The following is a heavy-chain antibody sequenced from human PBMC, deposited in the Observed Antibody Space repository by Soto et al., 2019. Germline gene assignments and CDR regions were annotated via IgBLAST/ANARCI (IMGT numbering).Heavy chain of an antibody. CDR3: AKDNTMVRGVIIDPGLSCMDV. D-gene: IGHD3-10*01. V-gene: IGHV3-23*01. Sequence: PGGSLRLSCAASGFTFSSYAMSWVRQAPGKGLEWVSAISGSGGSTYYADSVKGRFTISRDNSKNTLYLQMNSLRAEDTAVYYCAKDNTMVRGVIIDPGLSCMDVWGQGTKVTVSS. CDR2: ISGSGGST. CDR1: GFTFSSYA. J-gene: IGHJ6*02.